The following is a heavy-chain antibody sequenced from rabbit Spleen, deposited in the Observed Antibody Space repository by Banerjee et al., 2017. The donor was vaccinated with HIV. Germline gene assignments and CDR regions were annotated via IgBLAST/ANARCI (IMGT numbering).Heavy chain of an antibody. Sequence: QQQLEESGGGLVKPGGTLTLTCKASGIDFSSYYYMCWVRQAPGKGLEWIACIDSGSSGFTYFASWAKGRFTISKTSSTTVTLQMTSLTAADTATYFCARDLAGVIGWNFYLWGQGTLVTVS. V-gene: IGHV1S45*01. CDR2: IDSGSSGFT. CDR1: GIDFSSYYY. D-gene: IGHD4-1*01. CDR3: ARDLAGVIGWNFYL. J-gene: IGHJ4*01.